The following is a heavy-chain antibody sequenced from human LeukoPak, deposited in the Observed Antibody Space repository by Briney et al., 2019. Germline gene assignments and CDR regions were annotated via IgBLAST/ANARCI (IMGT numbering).Heavy chain of an antibody. D-gene: IGHD6-6*01. CDR3: ARAIQQLVPGY. Sequence: GRSLRLSCAASGFTFSSYAMHWVRQAPGKGLEWVAVISYDGSNKYYADSVKGRFTISRDNSKNTLYLQMNSLRAEDTAVYYCARAIQQLVPGYWGQGTLVTVSS. J-gene: IGHJ4*02. CDR1: GFTFSSYA. V-gene: IGHV3-30*04. CDR2: ISYDGSNK.